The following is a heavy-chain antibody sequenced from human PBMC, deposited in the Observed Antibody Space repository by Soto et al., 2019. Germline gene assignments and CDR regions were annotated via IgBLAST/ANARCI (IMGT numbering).Heavy chain of an antibody. J-gene: IGHJ4*02. V-gene: IGHV1-46*01. CDR3: ARDFGAYGSGSYYQNGPFAY. Sequence: QVQLVQSGAEVKKPGASVKVSCKASGYTFTSYYMHWVRQAPGQGLEWMGIINPSGGSTSYAQKFQGRVTMTRDTSTSTVYMELSSPRSEDTAVYYCARDFGAYGSGSYYQNGPFAYWGQGTLVTVSS. CDR2: INPSGGST. D-gene: IGHD3-10*01. CDR1: GYTFTSYY.